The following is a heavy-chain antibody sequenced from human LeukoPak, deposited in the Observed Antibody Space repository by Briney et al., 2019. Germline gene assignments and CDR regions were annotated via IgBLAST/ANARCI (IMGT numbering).Heavy chain of an antibody. CDR2: IRYDGSNK. Sequence: GGSLRLSCAASGFTFSSYAMSWVRQAPGKGLEWVAFIRYDGSNKYYADSVKGRFTISRDNSKNTLYLQMNSLRAEDTAVYYCAKDSWGHDPYYFDYWGQGTLVTVSS. CDR1: GFTFSSYA. V-gene: IGHV3-30*02. J-gene: IGHJ4*02. CDR3: AKDSWGHDPYYFDY. D-gene: IGHD7-27*01.